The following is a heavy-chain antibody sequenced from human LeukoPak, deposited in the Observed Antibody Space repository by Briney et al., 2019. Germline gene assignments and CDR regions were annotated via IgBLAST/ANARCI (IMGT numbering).Heavy chain of an antibody. CDR2: LYYSGST. D-gene: IGHD1-26*01. Sequence: SDTLSLTCTVSGGSISSYYWSWIRQPPGKGLEGIGYLYYSGSTNYNPSLKSRVTISVDTSKNQFSLELSSVTAADTAVYYCARERQDSGSYSPPIFDYWGQGTVVTVSS. J-gene: IGHJ4*02. V-gene: IGHV4-59*01. CDR1: GGSISSYY. CDR3: ARERQDSGSYSPPIFDY.